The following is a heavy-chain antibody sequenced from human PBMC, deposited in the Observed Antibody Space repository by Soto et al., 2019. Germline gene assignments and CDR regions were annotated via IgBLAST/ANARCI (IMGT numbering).Heavy chain of an antibody. CDR3: ARVRRGVTIFGVVNH. CDR2: ISAYNGNT. J-gene: IGHJ5*02. CDR1: GYTFTSYG. D-gene: IGHD3-3*01. V-gene: IGHV1-18*01. Sequence: QVQLVQSGAEVKKPGASVKVSCKASGYTFTSYGISWVRQAPGQGLEWMGWISAYNGNTNYAQKLQGRVTMTTDTSTSTGYMELRSLRSDDTAVYYCARVRRGVTIFGVVNHWGQGTLVTVSS.